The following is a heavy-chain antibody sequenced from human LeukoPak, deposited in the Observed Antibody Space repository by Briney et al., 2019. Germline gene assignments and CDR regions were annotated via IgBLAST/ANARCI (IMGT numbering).Heavy chain of an antibody. CDR3: ARNLYYDSSGFVFYFDY. Sequence: SETLSLTCTVSGGSISSSNYYWGWIRQPPGKGLEWIGSIYYSGTTYYNPSLKSRVTISVDTSKNQFSLKLSSVTAADTAVYYCARNLYYDSSGFVFYFDYWGQGTLVTVSS. J-gene: IGHJ4*02. CDR1: GGSISSSNYY. CDR2: IYYSGTT. D-gene: IGHD3-22*01. V-gene: IGHV4-39*07.